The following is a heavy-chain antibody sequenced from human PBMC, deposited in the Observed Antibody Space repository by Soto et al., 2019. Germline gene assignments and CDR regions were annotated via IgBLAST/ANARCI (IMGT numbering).Heavy chain of an antibody. D-gene: IGHD6-19*01. V-gene: IGHV3-48*02. CDR2: ISSSESTI. J-gene: IGHJ4*02. Sequence: EVQLVESGGGLVQPGGSLRLSCAASKFTFSNYNMNWVRQAPGKGLEWVSYISSSESTIYYADSVKDRFVIYRDNADNSLYLQMNSLRDEDTAVYYCARGDSSGWDFDYSGQGTLVTVSS. CDR3: ARGDSSGWDFDY. CDR1: KFTFSNYN.